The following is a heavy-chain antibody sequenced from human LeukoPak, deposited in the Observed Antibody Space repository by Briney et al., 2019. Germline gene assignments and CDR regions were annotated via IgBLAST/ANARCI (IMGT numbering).Heavy chain of an antibody. D-gene: IGHD6-13*01. V-gene: IGHV1-69*04. Sequence: AASVKVSCKASGGTFSSYAISWMRQAPGQGLEWMGRIILILGIANYAQKFQGRVTITADKSTSTAYMELSSLRSEDTAVYYCARGGAAAGNGPPISGMDVWGQGTTVTVSS. CDR1: GGTFSSYA. CDR3: ARGGAAAGNGPPISGMDV. J-gene: IGHJ6*02. CDR2: IILILGIA.